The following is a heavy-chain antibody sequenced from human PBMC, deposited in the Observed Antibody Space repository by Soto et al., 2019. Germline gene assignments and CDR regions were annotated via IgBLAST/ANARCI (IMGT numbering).Heavy chain of an antibody. CDR3: ARDRTLTNYYYISGYYSAFDI. J-gene: IGHJ3*02. CDR2: IIPIFGTA. D-gene: IGHD3-22*01. Sequence: QVQLVQSGAEVKKPGSSVKVSCKASGGTFSSYAISWVRQAPGQGLEWMGGIIPIFGTANYAQKFQGRVTITADEYTSTAYMELSSLRSEDTAVYYCARDRTLTNYYYISGYYSAFDIWGQGTMVTVSS. CDR1: GGTFSSYA. V-gene: IGHV1-69*01.